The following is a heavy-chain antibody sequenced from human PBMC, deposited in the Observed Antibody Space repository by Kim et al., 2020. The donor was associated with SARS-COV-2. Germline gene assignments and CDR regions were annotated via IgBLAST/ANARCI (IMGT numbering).Heavy chain of an antibody. CDR3: ARGPYYDILTGYYGMDV. J-gene: IGHJ6*02. CDR1: GGSISSGGYY. Sequence: SETLSLTCTVSGGSISSGGYYWSWIRQHPGKGLEWIGYIYYSGSTYYNPSLKSRVTISVDTSKNQFSLKLSSVTAADTAVYYCARGPYYDILTGYYGMDVWGQAATVTVSS. V-gene: IGHV4-31*03. D-gene: IGHD3-9*01. CDR2: IYYSGST.